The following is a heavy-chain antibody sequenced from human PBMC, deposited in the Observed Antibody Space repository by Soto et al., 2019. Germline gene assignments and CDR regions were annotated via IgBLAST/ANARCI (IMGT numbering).Heavy chain of an antibody. J-gene: IGHJ6*02. Sequence: GGSLRLSCAASGFTFSSYAMSWVRQAPGKGLEWVSAISGSGGSTYYADSVKGRFTISRDNSKNTLYLQMNSLRAEDTAVYYCAKHYYDSSGYLSGYYYGMDVWGQGTTVTVSS. D-gene: IGHD3-22*01. CDR1: GFTFSSYA. CDR2: ISGSGGST. V-gene: IGHV3-23*01. CDR3: AKHYYDSSGYLSGYYYGMDV.